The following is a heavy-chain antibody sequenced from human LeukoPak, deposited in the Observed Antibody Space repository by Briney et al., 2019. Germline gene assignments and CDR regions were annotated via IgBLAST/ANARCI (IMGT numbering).Heavy chain of an antibody. Sequence: SQTLSLTCAISGDSVSSNSAAWNWIRQPPSRGLEWLGRTYYRSKWYSDYAVSVKSRITINPDTSKNQFSLQLNSVTPEDTAVYYCARGVSWELPYNWFDPGAREPWSPSPQ. CDR3: ARGVSWELPYNWFDP. CDR2: TYYRSKWYS. D-gene: IGHD1-26*01. V-gene: IGHV6-1*01. CDR1: GDSVSSNSAA. J-gene: IGHJ5*02.